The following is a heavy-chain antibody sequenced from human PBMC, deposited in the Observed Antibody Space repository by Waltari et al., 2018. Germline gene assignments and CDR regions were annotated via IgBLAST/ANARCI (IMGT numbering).Heavy chain of an antibody. V-gene: IGHV3-21*02. CDR1: GFTFRSYS. J-gene: IGHJ6*02. Sequence: EVQLMESGVGLVKPGGSLRLSCDASGFTFRSYSADWVRRAPGKGLECFISIRSGSSDIEYRDSVRCRFTITRDDGKNSLYLQINSRRAEDTAVYYCARMSCSGNYACYYYYGMDVGGQGTTVSVS. CDR3: ARMSCSGNYACYYYYGMDV. CDR2: IRSGSSDI. D-gene: IGHD3-3*01.